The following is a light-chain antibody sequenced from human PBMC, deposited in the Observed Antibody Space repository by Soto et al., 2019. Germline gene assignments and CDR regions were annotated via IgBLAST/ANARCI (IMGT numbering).Light chain of an antibody. Sequence: DIQMTQSPSTLSASVGDRVTITCRASESINRRLAWYQQKPGSAPKLLIYKSSTLESGVPSRFSGSGYGTEFTLTISGLQPDDFATYYCQRFDTPNAMYFFGPGTKVDIK. J-gene: IGKJ2*01. V-gene: IGKV1-5*03. CDR3: QRFDTPNAMYF. CDR2: KSS. CDR1: ESINRR.